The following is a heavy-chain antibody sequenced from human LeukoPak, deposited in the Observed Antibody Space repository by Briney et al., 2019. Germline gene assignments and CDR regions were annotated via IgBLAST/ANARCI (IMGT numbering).Heavy chain of an antibody. CDR2: ISSSSSYI. D-gene: IGHD4-11*01. V-gene: IGHV3-21*04. CDR1: GFTFSSYS. Sequence: PGGSMRLSCAASGFTFSSYSMNWLRQAPGKGLEWVSSISSSSSYIYYADSVKGRFTISRDNSKNTLYLQMNRLRAEDTAVYYCAKDRTVTTAVGDYWGQGTLVTVSS. J-gene: IGHJ4*02. CDR3: AKDRTVTTAVGDY.